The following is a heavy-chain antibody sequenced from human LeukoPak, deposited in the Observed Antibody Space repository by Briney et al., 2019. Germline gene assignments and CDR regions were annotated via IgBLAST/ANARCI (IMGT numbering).Heavy chain of an antibody. CDR3: AGAGYYYYYGMDV. Sequence: ASETLSLTCTVSGGSISSGGYYWSWIRQHPGKGLEWIGYIYYSGSTYYNPSLKSRVTISVDTSKNQFSLKLSSVTAADTAVYYCAGAGYYYYYGMDVWGQGTTVTVSS. J-gene: IGHJ6*02. CDR1: GGSISSGGYY. V-gene: IGHV4-31*03. CDR2: IYYSGST.